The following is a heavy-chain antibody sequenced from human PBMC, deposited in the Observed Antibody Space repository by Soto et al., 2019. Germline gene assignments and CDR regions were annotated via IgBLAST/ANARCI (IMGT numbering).Heavy chain of an antibody. CDR3: ARQSEYYYASGRAAPLYGMDV. CDR1: GGSVSSNTYS. D-gene: IGHD3-10*01. V-gene: IGHV4-39*01. CDR2: IYSTDKT. J-gene: IGHJ6*02. Sequence: SETLSLTCTDSGGSVSSNTYSWGWIRQSPGKGLEWIGTIYSTDKTYYHPSLLSRVTISVDTSKNQFSLRLSSVTAADTAVYYCARQSEYYYASGRAAPLYGMDVWGQGTTVTVSS.